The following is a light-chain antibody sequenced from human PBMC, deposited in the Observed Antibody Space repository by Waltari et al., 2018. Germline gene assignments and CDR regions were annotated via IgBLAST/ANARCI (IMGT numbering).Light chain of an antibody. V-gene: IGKV3-11*01. Sequence: EVVLTQSPVPLSLAAGERATLSCRASESGSNYLAWYQQKPGQSPRLLIFDTSKRATGIPARFSGSGYGTDFTLTINNLEAEDFALYYCQQGSILPLTFGGGTKVEI. CDR1: ESGSNY. CDR3: QQGSILPLT. CDR2: DTS. J-gene: IGKJ4*01.